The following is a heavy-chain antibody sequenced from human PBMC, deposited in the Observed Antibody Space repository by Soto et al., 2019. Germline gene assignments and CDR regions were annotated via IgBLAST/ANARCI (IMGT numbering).Heavy chain of an antibody. D-gene: IGHD6-19*01. CDR3: AKDEAVAGSEGAFDI. CDR1: GFTFDDYA. J-gene: IGHJ3*02. Sequence: EVQLVESGGGLVQPGRSLRLSCAASGFTFDDYAMHWVRQAPGKGLEWVSGISWNSGSIGYEDSVKGRFTISRDNAKNSLYLQMNSLRAEDTALYYCAKDEAVAGSEGAFDIWGQGTMVTVSS. CDR2: ISWNSGSI. V-gene: IGHV3-9*01.